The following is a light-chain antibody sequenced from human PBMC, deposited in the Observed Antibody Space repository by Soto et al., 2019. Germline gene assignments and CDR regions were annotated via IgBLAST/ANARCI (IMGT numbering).Light chain of an antibody. Sequence: EIVMTQSPAMLSVSPGERATLSCRASQNVNNRLAWYQQKAGQPPRLLIYGASTRATGIPARFSGSGSGTEFTFTICSLQSEDFAVYYCKHFNTWPLLFGQGTKVDIK. CDR2: GAS. CDR3: KHFNTWPLL. J-gene: IGKJ1*01. V-gene: IGKV3-15*01. CDR1: QNVNNR.